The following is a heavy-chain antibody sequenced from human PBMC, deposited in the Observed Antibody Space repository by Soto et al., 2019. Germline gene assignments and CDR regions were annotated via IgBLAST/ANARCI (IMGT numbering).Heavy chain of an antibody. CDR2: IYYSGST. Sequence: SETLSLTCTVSGGSISSGGYYWSWIRQHPGKGLEWIGYIYYSGSTYYNPSLKSRVTISVDTSKNQFSLKLSSVTAADTAVYYCARDRVAAGDYYFDYWGQGTLVPVSS. J-gene: IGHJ4*02. CDR1: GGSISSGGYY. V-gene: IGHV4-31*03. CDR3: ARDRVAAGDYYFDY. D-gene: IGHD6-25*01.